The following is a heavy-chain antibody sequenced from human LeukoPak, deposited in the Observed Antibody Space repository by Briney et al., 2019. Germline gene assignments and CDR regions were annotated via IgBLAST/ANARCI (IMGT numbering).Heavy chain of an antibody. Sequence: SVKVSCKASGGTFSSYAISWVRQAPGQGLEWMGGIIPIFGTANYAQKFQGRVTITADESTSTAYMELSSLRSEDTAVYYCAREVVTPSAFDMWGQGTMVTVSS. CDR3: AREVVTPSAFDM. D-gene: IGHD2-21*02. CDR2: IIPIFGTA. J-gene: IGHJ3*02. V-gene: IGHV1-69*13. CDR1: GGTFSSYA.